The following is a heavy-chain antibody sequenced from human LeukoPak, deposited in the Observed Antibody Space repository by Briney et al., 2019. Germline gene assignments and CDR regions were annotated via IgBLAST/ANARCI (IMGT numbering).Heavy chain of an antibody. CDR2: ISSGSTYI. Sequence: PGGSLRLSCAASGFTFSSYAMSWVRQAPGKGLEWVSSISSGSTYIKYADSVKGRFTISRDNALNSVYLQMNSLRAEDTAVYYCARDLGEYYDTSDNWFDPWGQGALVTVSS. V-gene: IGHV3-21*06. CDR1: GFTFSSYA. D-gene: IGHD3-22*01. J-gene: IGHJ5*02. CDR3: ARDLGEYYDTSDNWFDP.